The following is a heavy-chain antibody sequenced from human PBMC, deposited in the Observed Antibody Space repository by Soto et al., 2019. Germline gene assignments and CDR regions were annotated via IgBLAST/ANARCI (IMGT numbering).Heavy chain of an antibody. CDR3: AREPSI. CDR2: IYYSGST. CDR1: GGSISSGDYY. V-gene: IGHV4-31*03. J-gene: IGHJ4*02. Sequence: SQTLSLTSSVCGGSISSGDYYWNWIRQHPGKGLEWIGYIYYSGSTYYNPSLKSRVTISVDTSKNQFSLKLSSVTDADTAMYYCAREPSIWGQGTLVTVSS.